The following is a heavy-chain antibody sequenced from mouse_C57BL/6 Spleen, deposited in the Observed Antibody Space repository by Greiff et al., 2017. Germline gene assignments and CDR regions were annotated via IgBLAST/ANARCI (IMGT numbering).Heavy chain of an antibody. CDR1: GYTFTSYW. D-gene: IGHD2-4*01. CDR3: ARMGKTPYYDYDAFDY. J-gene: IGHJ2*01. Sequence: QVQLQQSGAELVKPGASVKLSCKASGYTFTSYWMHWVKQRPGRGLEWIGRIDPNSGGTKYNEKFKSKATLTVDKPSSTAYMQLSSLTSEDSAVYEGARMGKTPYYDYDAFDYWGQGTTLRVSS. CDR2: IDPNSGGT. V-gene: IGHV1-72*01.